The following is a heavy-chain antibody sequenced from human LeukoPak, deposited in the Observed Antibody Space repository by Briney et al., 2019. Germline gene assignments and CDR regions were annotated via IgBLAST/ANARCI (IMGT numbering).Heavy chain of an antibody. CDR3: ARWRHYGSLFDY. CDR1: GYTFTSYD. D-gene: IGHD3-10*01. V-gene: IGHV1-8*01. CDR2: MNPSSGNT. Sequence: ASVKVSCKASGYTFTSYDINWVRQATGQGLEWMGWMNPSSGNTGYAQKFQGRVTMTRNTSISTAYMELSSLRSEDTAVYYCARWRHYGSLFDYWGQGTLVTVSS. J-gene: IGHJ4*02.